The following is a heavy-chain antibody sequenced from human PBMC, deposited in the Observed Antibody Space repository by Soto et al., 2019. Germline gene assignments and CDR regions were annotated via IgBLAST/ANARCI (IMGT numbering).Heavy chain of an antibody. Sequence: EVQLLESGGGLVQPGGSLRLSCAASGFTFSSYAMSWVRQAPGKGLEWVSAISGSGGSTYYADSVKGRFTISRDNSKNTLYLQMNSLRAEDTAVYYCAKDLWDYGDYDSLLGDYWGQGTLVTVSS. V-gene: IGHV3-23*01. CDR2: ISGSGGST. CDR1: GFTFSSYA. CDR3: AKDLWDYGDYDSLLGDY. J-gene: IGHJ4*02. D-gene: IGHD4-17*01.